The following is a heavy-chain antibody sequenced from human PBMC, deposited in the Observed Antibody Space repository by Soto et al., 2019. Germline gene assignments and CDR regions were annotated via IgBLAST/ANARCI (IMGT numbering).Heavy chain of an antibody. CDR2: ISGNGIST. CDR1: GFTFNNYA. CDR3: TRDAISMVRGTDNWFDP. Sequence: GGSLRLSCAASGFTFNNYAMSWVRQAPGKGLEWVSAISGNGISTYYADSVRGRFTISRDNSENTLFLQMNRLRAGDTAVYYCTRDAISMVRGTDNWFDPWGQGTLVTVSS. D-gene: IGHD3-10*01. J-gene: IGHJ5*02. V-gene: IGHV3-23*01.